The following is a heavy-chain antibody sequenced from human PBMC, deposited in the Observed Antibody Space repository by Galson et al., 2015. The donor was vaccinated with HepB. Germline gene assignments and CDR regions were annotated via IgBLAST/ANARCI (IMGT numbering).Heavy chain of an antibody. V-gene: IGHV7-4-1*02. CDR1: GYTFTSYA. Sequence: SVKVSCKASGYTFTSYAMNWVRQAPGQGLEWMGWINTNTGNPTYAQGFTGRFVFSLDTSVSTAYLQISSLKAEDTAVYYCARGGVGVGAPTRGFDYWGQGTLVTVSS. J-gene: IGHJ4*02. D-gene: IGHD1-26*01. CDR3: ARGGVGVGAPTRGFDY. CDR2: INTNTGNP.